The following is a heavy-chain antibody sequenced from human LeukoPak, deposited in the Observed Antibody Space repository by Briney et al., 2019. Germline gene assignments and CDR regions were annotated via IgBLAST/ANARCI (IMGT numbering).Heavy chain of an antibody. CDR2: MNPSSANT. J-gene: IGHJ4*02. CDR3: ARGRGYCTNGVCHRRFDY. V-gene: IGHV1-8*01. CDR1: GYTFTSYD. D-gene: IGHD2-8*01. Sequence: ASVKVSCKASGYTFTSYDINWVRQATGQGLERMGWMNPSSANTGYAQKFQGRVTMTRNTSISTAYMELSSLRSEDTAVYYCARGRGYCTNGVCHRRFDYWGQGTLVTVSS.